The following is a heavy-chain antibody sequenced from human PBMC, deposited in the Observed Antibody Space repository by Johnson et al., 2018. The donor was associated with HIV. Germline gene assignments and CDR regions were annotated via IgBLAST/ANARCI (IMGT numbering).Heavy chain of an antibody. CDR3: ARGSSGWYVAGSLNPRDAFDI. J-gene: IGHJ3*02. D-gene: IGHD6-19*01. CDR1: GFTFSSYW. V-gene: IGHV3-48*04. CDR2: ITSSGTTI. Sequence: VQLVESGGGVVRPGGSLRLSCAASGFTFSSYWMSWIRQAPGKGLEWVSYITSSGTTIYHVDSVKGRFTISRDNAKNSLYLQMNSLGAEDTALYYCARGSSGWYVAGSLNPRDAFDIWGQGTMVTVSS.